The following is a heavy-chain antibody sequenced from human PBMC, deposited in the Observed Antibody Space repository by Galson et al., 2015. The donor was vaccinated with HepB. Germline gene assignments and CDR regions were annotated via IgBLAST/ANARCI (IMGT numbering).Heavy chain of an antibody. D-gene: IGHD2-2*01. Sequence: SETLSLTCAVYGGSFSGYYWSWIRQPPGKGLEWIGEINHSGSTNYNPSLKSRVTISVDTSKNQFSLKLSSVTAADTAVYYCARGSVVVPAANDNWFDPW. J-gene: IGHJ5*02. CDR3: ARGSVVVPAANDNWFDP. V-gene: IGHV4-34*01. CDR2: INHSGST. CDR1: GGSFSGYY.